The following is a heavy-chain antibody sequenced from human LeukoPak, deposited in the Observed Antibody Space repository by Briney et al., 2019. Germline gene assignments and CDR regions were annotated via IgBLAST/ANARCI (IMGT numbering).Heavy chain of an antibody. Sequence: SETLSLTCTVSGGSISSYYWSWIRQPPGKGLEWIGYIYYSGSTNYNPSLKSRVTISVDTSKNQFSLKLSSVTAADTAVYYCXRDRSSGYLNWFDPWGQGTLVTVSS. J-gene: IGHJ5*02. CDR3: XRDRSSGYLNWFDP. CDR2: IYYSGST. CDR1: GGSISSYY. V-gene: IGHV4-59*01. D-gene: IGHD3-22*01.